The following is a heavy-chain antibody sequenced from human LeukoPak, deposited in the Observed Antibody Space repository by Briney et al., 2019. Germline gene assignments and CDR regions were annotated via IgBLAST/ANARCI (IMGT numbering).Heavy chain of an antibody. D-gene: IGHD4-17*01. V-gene: IGHV3-53*01. CDR2: MYSGGST. CDR3: ALHINGDYESRFDP. J-gene: IGHJ5*02. Sequence: GRSLRLSCAASGFSVSSNYLSWVRQAPGKGLEWVSVMYSGGSTFYADSVKGRFTISRDNSKNTLNLQMNSLGAEDTAIYYCALHINGDYESRFDPWGQGTLVTVSS. CDR1: GFSVSSNY.